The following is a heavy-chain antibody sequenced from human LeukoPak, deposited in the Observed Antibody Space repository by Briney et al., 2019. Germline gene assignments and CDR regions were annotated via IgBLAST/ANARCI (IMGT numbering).Heavy chain of an antibody. CDR1: GYSFTSYW. J-gene: IGHJ4*02. Sequence: GESLKISCKGSGYSFTSYWIGWVRQMPGKGLEWMGIIYPGDSDTRYSPSFQGQVTISADKSISTAYLQWSSLKASDTAMYYCARTDYYDSSGTPLSFYWGQGTLVTVSS. CDR2: IYPGDSDT. D-gene: IGHD3-22*01. V-gene: IGHV5-51*01. CDR3: ARTDYYDSSGTPLSFY.